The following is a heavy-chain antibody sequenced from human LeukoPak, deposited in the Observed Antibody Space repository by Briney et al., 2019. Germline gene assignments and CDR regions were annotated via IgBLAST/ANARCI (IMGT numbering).Heavy chain of an antibody. V-gene: IGHV1-69-2*01. D-gene: IGHD3-22*01. Sequence: GATVKISCKASGYTFTDYYMHWVQQAPGKGLEWMGRVDPEDGETIYAGKFQGRVTITADTSTDTAYMELSSLRSEDTAVYYCATEVYDSSGHSGGDYWGQGTLVTVSS. J-gene: IGHJ4*02. CDR2: VDPEDGET. CDR3: ATEVYDSSGHSGGDY. CDR1: GYTFTDYY.